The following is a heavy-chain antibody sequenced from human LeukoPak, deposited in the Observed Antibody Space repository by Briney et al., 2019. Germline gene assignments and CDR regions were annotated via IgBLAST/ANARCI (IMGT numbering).Heavy chain of an antibody. Sequence: GGSLRLSCAATGFTFSDYYMSWIRQAPGKGLEWVSYTSSSGSTIYYADSVKGRFTISRDNAKNSLYLQMNSLRAEDTALYYCAKDGGAAASNWFDPWGQGTLVTVSS. CDR2: TSSSGSTI. CDR1: GFTFSDYY. J-gene: IGHJ5*02. D-gene: IGHD6-13*01. CDR3: AKDGGAAASNWFDP. V-gene: IGHV3-11*01.